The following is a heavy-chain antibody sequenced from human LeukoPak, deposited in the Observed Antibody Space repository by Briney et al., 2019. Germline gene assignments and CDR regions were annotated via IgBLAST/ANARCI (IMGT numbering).Heavy chain of an antibody. Sequence: GASVKVSCKASGYTFTSYYMHWVRQAPGQGLEWMGIINPSGGSTSYAQKFQGRVTMTRDTSTSTVYMELSSLRSEDTAVYYCARCGVVVPAAIHNWFDPWGQGTLVTVSS. D-gene: IGHD2-2*02. J-gene: IGHJ5*02. CDR2: INPSGGST. V-gene: IGHV1-46*01. CDR3: ARCGVVVPAAIHNWFDP. CDR1: GYTFTSYY.